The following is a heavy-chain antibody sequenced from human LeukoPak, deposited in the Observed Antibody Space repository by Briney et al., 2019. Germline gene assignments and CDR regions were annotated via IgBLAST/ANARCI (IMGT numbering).Heavy chain of an antibody. V-gene: IGHV4-34*01. D-gene: IGHD3-22*01. CDR1: GGSFSGYY. CDR3: ARGLGYYYDSSGYPAL. J-gene: IGHJ4*02. CDR2: INHSGST. Sequence: SETLSLTCAVYGGSFSGYYWSWIRQPPGKGLEWIGEINHSGSTNYNPSLKSRVTISVDTSRNQFSLKLSSVTAADTAVYYCARGLGYYYDSSGYPALWGPGTLVTVSS.